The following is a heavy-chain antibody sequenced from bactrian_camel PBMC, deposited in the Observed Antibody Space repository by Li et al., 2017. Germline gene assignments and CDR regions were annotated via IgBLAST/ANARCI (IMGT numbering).Heavy chain of an antibody. CDR1: AVAASIDC. D-gene: IGHD5*01. J-gene: IGHJ6*01. CDR3: AARNGDSFTCGWKDSSDFDY. V-gene: IGHV3S10*01. CDR2: IRRNGDA. Sequence: DVQLVESGGGSVQSGGSLRLSCDASAVAASIDCMGWFRQAPGKAREGIAGIRRNGDAYYTDAVKGRFTISQDNAKPMLYLQMNALKPEDTAMYYCAARNGDSFTCGWKDSSDFDYWGQGTQVTVS.